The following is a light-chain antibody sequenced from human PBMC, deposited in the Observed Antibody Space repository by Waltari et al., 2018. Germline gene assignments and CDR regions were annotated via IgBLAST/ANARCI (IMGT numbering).Light chain of an antibody. Sequence: QSVLTQPPSASGTHGQRLSISCSGRMSNLGSNYLYWYQHFPGTAPKLLISSNKQRPSGVPDRFSASKYGTSASLAIDGLRSEDEAVYYCASWDESHYVFGTGTTVTVL. J-gene: IGLJ1*01. CDR2: SNK. CDR1: MSNLGSNY. CDR3: ASWDESHYV. V-gene: IGLV1-47*01.